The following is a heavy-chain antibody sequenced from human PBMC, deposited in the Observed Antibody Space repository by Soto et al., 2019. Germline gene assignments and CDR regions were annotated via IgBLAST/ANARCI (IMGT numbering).Heavy chain of an antibody. V-gene: IGHV4-4*07. CDR3: ARGPFCGDDCYFDV. Sequence: SETLSLTCTVAGGSISGFYWSWVRQPAGKGLEWIGRIYSSGTTKYNPPLRNRVTMSVDTSTHQYSLNLASMTAADTAVYFCARGPFCGDDCYFDVWGQGTQVTVSS. CDR1: GGSISGFY. CDR2: IYSSGTT. D-gene: IGHD2-21*02. J-gene: IGHJ4*02.